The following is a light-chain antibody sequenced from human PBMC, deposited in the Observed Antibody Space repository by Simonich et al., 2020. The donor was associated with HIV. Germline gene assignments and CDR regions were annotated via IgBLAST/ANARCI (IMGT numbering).Light chain of an antibody. Sequence: QSALTQPRSVSGSPGQSVTISCTGTSSDVGGYNYVSWYQQHPGKAPTLMIYDVRKRPAGVPDRFSGSKSGNTASLTISGLQAEDEADYYCCSYAGSVVFGGGTKLTVL. J-gene: IGLJ2*01. CDR3: CSYAGSVV. CDR1: SSDVGGYNY. V-gene: IGLV2-11*01. CDR2: DVR.